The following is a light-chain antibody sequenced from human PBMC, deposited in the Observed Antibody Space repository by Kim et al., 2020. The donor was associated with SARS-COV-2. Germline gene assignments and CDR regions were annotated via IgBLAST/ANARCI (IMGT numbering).Light chain of an antibody. J-gene: IGLJ3*02. CDR1: NLGDKY. Sequence: SVSPGQTASITCSGDNLGDKYACWYQQKPGQSPLLVIYQDTRRPSGIPDRFSGSNSGNTATLTISGTQAMDEADYYCQTWDGITAMFGGGTQLTVL. V-gene: IGLV3-1*01. CDR2: QDT. CDR3: QTWDGITAM.